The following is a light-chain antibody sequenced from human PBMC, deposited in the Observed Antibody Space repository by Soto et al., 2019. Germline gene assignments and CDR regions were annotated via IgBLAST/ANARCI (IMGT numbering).Light chain of an antibody. Sequence: QSALTQPASVSGSPGQPITISCTGTSSDVGDYKYVSWYQQYPGKVPKLMIYEVSNRPSGVSNRFSGSKSGNTASLTISGLQGEDEATYYCSSFTSLRTYVFGTGTKLTVL. CDR1: SSDVGDYKY. CDR2: EVS. CDR3: SSFTSLRTYV. J-gene: IGLJ1*01. V-gene: IGLV2-14*03.